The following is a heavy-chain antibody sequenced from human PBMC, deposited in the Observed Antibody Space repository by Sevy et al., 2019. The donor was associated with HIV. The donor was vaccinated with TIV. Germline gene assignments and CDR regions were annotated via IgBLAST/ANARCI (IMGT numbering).Heavy chain of an antibody. D-gene: IGHD3-22*01. J-gene: IGHJ3*02. Sequence: GGSLRLSCAASGFTFSSYGMHWVRQAPGKGLEWVAVIWNDRSNKHYADSVKGRFTISGENSKNTLYLQMNSLKAEDTAVYYCASLPNNYYDSSGSSGDDAFDIWGQGTMVTVSS. CDR1: GFTFSSYG. V-gene: IGHV3-33*01. CDR2: IWNDRSNK. CDR3: ASLPNNYYDSSGSSGDDAFDI.